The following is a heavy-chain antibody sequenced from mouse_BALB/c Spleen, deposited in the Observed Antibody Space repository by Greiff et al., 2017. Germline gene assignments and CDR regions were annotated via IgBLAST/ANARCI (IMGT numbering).Heavy chain of an antibody. Sequence: EVKLVESGPGLVKPSQSLSLTCSVTGYSITSGYYWNWIRQFPGNKLEWMGYISYDGSNNYNPSLKNRISITRDTSKNQFFLKLNSVTTEDTATYYCATNTGTGWYFDVWGAGTTVTVSS. CDR3: ATNTGTGWYFDV. J-gene: IGHJ1*01. CDR1: GYSITSGYY. V-gene: IGHV3-6*02. CDR2: ISYDGSN. D-gene: IGHD4-1*01.